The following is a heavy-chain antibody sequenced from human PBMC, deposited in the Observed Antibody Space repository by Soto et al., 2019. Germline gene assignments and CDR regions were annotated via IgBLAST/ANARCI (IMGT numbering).Heavy chain of an antibody. D-gene: IGHD6-13*01. CDR1: GFTVSSNY. CDR2: IYSGGST. V-gene: IGHV3-53*01. CDR3: AREPGGSSSLYRYFEH. Sequence: EVQLVESGGGLIQPGGSLRLCCAASGFTVSSNYMSWIRQAPGKGLEWVSVIYSGGSTYYADSVKSRFTISRDNSKNTLHLQMNSLRAEDTAVYYCAREPGGSSSLYRYFEHWGQGTLVTVSS. J-gene: IGHJ1*01.